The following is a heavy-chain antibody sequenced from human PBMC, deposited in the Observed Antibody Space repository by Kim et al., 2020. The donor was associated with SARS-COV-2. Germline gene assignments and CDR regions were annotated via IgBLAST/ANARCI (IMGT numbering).Heavy chain of an antibody. CDR3: ARSVAIMPPGMDV. CDR1: GYTFTTYA. J-gene: IGHJ6*02. CDR2: INPTRGNT. Sequence: ASVKVSCNASGYTFTTYAMQWVRQAPGQGLEWMGWINPTRGNTKYSDTFQGRVTITRDTSARTAYMELNSLRPEDTAVYYCARSVAIMPPGMDVWGQGTTVTVSS. V-gene: IGHV1-3*01. D-gene: IGHD2-21*01.